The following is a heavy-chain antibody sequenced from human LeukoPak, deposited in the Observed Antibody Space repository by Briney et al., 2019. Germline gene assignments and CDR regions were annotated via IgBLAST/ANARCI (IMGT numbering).Heavy chain of an antibody. J-gene: IGHJ4*02. CDR3: ARARITGTTPFDY. CDR2: IYYSGST. D-gene: IGHD1-7*01. Sequence: SETLSLTCTVSGGSISSGDYYWSWIRQPPGKGLEWLGYIYYSGSTYYNPSLKSRVTISVDTSKNQFSLKLSSVTAADTAVYYCARARITGTTPFDYRGQGTLVTVSS. V-gene: IGHV4-30-4*08. CDR1: GGSISSGDYY.